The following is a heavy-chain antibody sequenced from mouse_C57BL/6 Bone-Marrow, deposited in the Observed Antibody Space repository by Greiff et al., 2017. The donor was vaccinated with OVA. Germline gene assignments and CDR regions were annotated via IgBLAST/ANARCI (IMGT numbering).Heavy chain of an antibody. CDR1: GFTFSDYG. D-gene: IGHD2-3*01. V-gene: IGHV5-17*01. Sequence: DVKLVESGGGLVKPGGSLKLSCAASGFTFSDYGMHWVRQAPEKGLEWVAYISSGSSTIYYADTVKGRFTISRDNAKNTLFLQMTSLRSEDTAMYYCARRDGYYWTWFAYWGQGTLVTVSA. CDR3: ARRDGYYWTWFAY. CDR2: ISSGSSTI. J-gene: IGHJ3*01.